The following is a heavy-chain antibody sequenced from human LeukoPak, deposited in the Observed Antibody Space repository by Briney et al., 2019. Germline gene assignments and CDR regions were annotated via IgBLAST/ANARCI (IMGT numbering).Heavy chain of an antibody. CDR1: GGSISSYY. CDR3: ARHVYDFWSGYYNYYMDV. Sequence: SETLSLTCTVSGGSISSYYWSWIRQPPGKGLEWIGYIYYSGSTNYNPSLKSRVTISVDTSKNQFSLKLSSVTAADTAVYYCARHVYDFWSGYYNYYMDVWGKGATVTVSS. V-gene: IGHV4-59*08. J-gene: IGHJ6*03. CDR2: IYYSGST. D-gene: IGHD3-3*01.